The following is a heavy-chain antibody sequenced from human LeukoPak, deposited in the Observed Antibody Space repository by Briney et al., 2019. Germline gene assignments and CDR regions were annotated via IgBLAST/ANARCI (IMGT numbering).Heavy chain of an antibody. D-gene: IGHD2-15*01. J-gene: IGHJ4*02. CDR1: GFTFSSYS. CDR2: ISSSSSYI. V-gene: IGHV3-21*01. CDR3: ASGYCSGGSCYTPDFDY. Sequence: GGSLRLSCAASGFTFSSYSMNWVRQAPGKGLEWVSSISSSSSYIYYADSVKGRFTISRDNAKNSLYLQMNGLRAEDTAVYYCASGYCSGGSCYTPDFDYWGQGTLVTVSS.